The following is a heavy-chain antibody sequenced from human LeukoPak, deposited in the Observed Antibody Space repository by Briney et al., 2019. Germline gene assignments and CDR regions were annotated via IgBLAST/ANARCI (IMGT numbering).Heavy chain of an antibody. D-gene: IGHD2-2*01. CDR1: GGSISSGGYY. CDR3: ARLGGGVVVPAAIYLRRWFDP. CDR2: INHSGST. J-gene: IGHJ5*02. V-gene: IGHV4-30-2*01. Sequence: PSQTLSLTCTVSGGSISSGGYYWSWIRQPPGKGLEWIGEINHSGSTNYNPSLKSRVTISVDTSKNQFSLKLSSVTAADTAVYYCARLGGGVVVPAAIYLRRWFDPWGQGTLVTVSS.